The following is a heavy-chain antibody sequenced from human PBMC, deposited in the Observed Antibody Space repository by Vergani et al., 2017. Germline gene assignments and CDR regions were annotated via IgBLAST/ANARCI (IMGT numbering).Heavy chain of an antibody. Sequence: QVQLVQSGAEVKKPGSSVTVFCQGSEDAFSGYAVGWVRQAPGQGLEWMGRIIPTFGTAKYAQKFLGRVTITADTSTRTAFMEMTTLTYEDTALYYCARKRVGDEPNDAFDVWGQGTMVTVSS. D-gene: IGHD1-26*01. V-gene: IGHV1-69*13. J-gene: IGHJ3*01. CDR1: EDAFSGYA. CDR2: IIPTFGTA. CDR3: ARKRVGDEPNDAFDV.